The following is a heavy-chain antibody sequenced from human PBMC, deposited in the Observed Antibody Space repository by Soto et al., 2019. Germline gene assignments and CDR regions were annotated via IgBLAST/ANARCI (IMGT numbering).Heavy chain of an antibody. CDR1: GFTFSSYG. Sequence: GGSLRLSCAASGFTFSSYGMHWVRQAPGKGLEWVAVIWYDGSNKYYADSVKGRFTISRDNSKNTLYLQMNSLRAEDTAVYYCARSGYCSSTSCYRDAFDIWGQGTMVTVSS. J-gene: IGHJ3*02. CDR2: IWYDGSNK. V-gene: IGHV3-33*01. D-gene: IGHD2-2*01. CDR3: ARSGYCSSTSCYRDAFDI.